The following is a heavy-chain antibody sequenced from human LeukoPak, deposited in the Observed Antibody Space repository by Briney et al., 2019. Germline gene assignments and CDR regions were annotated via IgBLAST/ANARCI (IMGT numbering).Heavy chain of an antibody. D-gene: IGHD3-3*01. CDR1: GFKFDDYG. CDR3: AGGLRFLEYV. Sequence: PGGSLRLSCAASGFKFDDYGMSWVRQAPGKGLEWVAYIKQDGSEKYYVDSVKGRFTISRDNAKNSLYLQMNSLRAEDTAVYYCAGGLRFLEYVWGQGATVTVSS. J-gene: IGHJ6*02. V-gene: IGHV3-7*01. CDR2: IKQDGSEK.